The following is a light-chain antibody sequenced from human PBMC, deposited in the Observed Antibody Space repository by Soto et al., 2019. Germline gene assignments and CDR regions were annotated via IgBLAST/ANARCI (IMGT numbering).Light chain of an antibody. CDR3: QQLNSYPG. CDR1: QGISSY. J-gene: IGKJ3*01. CDR2: AAS. V-gene: IGKV1-9*01. Sequence: IQLTQSPSSLSASVGDRVTITCRASQGISSYLAWYQQKPGKAPKLLIYAASTLQSGVPSRFSGSGSGTDFTLNISSLQPEDFATYYCQQLNSYPGFGPGTKVDIK.